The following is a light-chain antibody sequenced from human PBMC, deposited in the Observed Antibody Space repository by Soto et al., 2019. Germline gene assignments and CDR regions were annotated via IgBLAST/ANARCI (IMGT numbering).Light chain of an antibody. CDR3: SSYTSSSTVL. CDR1: SSDVGGYNY. CDR2: DVS. V-gene: IGLV2-14*03. Sequence: HSALTQPASVSGSPGQSITISCTGTSSDVGGYNYVSWYQQHPGKAPKLMIYDVSDRPSGVSNRFSGSKSGNTASLTISGLQAEDEADYYCSSYTSSSTVLFGGGTKFTVL. J-gene: IGLJ2*01.